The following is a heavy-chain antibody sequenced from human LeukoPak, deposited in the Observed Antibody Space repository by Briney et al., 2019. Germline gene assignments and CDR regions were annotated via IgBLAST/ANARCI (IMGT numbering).Heavy chain of an antibody. Sequence: ASGKVSRKASGDTFTGYYMHWVRQAPGQGLEWMGWINPNSGGTNYAQKFQGRVTMTRDTSISTAYMELSRLRSDDTAVYYCASSDGYSYAFDYWGQGTLVTVSS. CDR3: ASSDGYSYAFDY. V-gene: IGHV1-2*02. J-gene: IGHJ4*02. D-gene: IGHD5-18*01. CDR1: GDTFTGYY. CDR2: INPNSGGT.